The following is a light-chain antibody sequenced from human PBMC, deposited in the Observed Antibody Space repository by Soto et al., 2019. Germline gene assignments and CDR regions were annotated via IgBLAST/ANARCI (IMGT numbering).Light chain of an antibody. CDR3: QQYNSWPLA. J-gene: IGKJ4*01. CDR2: DIF. V-gene: IGKV3D-15*01. Sequence: EIVMTQSPAALSVSPGERATLSCRASQSVGSDLACYQQKPGQAPRPVIYDIFTRAPGVPTRISGSGSGTEFTLTFSSLQYEDFEVYYCQQYNSWPLAFGGETKLEIK. CDR1: QSVGSD.